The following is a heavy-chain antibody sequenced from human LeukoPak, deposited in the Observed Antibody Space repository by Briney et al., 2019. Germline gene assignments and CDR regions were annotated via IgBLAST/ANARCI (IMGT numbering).Heavy chain of an antibody. D-gene: IGHD4-17*01. Sequence: GASVKVSCKASGGTFSSYAISWVRQAPGQGLEWMGGIIPIFGTANYAQKFQGRVTITADESTSTAYMELSSLRSEDTAVYYCARDFATAQPGVYYYGMDVWGQGTTVTVSS. CDR1: GGTFSSYA. CDR3: ARDFATAQPGVYYYGMDV. V-gene: IGHV1-69*13. CDR2: IIPIFGTA. J-gene: IGHJ6*02.